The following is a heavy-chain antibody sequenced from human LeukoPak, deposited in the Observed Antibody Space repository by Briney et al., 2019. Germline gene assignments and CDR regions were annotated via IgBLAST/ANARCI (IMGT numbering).Heavy chain of an antibody. CDR3: AKGRHGEGLDV. CDR1: GGSVSNDY. V-gene: IGHV4-4*07. CDR2: IYASGEI. J-gene: IGHJ6*02. Sequence: SETLSLTCSVSGGSVSNDYRSWIRQPAGKGLEWIGRIYASGEINYNPSLKSRVTLSMDTSANHFSLKLSSATAADTAVYYCAKGRHGEGLDVWGQGTTVT. D-gene: IGHD2-15*01.